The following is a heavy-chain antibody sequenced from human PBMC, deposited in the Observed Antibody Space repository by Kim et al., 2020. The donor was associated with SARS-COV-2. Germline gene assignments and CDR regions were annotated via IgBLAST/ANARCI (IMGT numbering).Heavy chain of an antibody. D-gene: IGHD3-9*01. J-gene: IGHJ4*02. Sequence: QKLQGRVTMTTDTSTSTAYMELRSLRSDDTAVYYCARAKSGYFDWLLYDYWGQGTLVTVSS. CDR3: ARAKSGYFDWLLYDY. V-gene: IGHV1-18*01.